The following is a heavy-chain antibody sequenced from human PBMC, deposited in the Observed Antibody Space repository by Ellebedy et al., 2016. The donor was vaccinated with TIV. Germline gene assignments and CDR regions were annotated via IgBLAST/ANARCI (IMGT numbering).Heavy chain of an antibody. CDR3: AVLTTQPPKATY. J-gene: IGHJ4*02. CDR2: IYHGGSI. D-gene: IGHD4-17*01. CDR1: GGSFSGYY. V-gene: IGHV4-34*01. Sequence: SETLSLTCGVYGGSFSGYYWSWIRQPPGKGLEWIGEIYHGGSISYNPSLKSRVAISADTSKNQFSLTLSSVTAADTALYYCAVLTTQPPKATYWGQGTQVTVSS.